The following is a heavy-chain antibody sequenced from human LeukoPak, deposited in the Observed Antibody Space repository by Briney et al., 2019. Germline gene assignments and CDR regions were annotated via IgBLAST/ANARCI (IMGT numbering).Heavy chain of an antibody. V-gene: IGHV3-7*01. J-gene: IGHJ4*02. CDR1: GFTFSSYA. CDR3: ARARSSSWYLDY. CDR2: IKQDGSEK. D-gene: IGHD6-13*01. Sequence: GGSLRLSCAASGFTFSSYAMSWVRQAPGKGLEWVANIKQDGSEKYYVDSVKGRFTISRDNAKNSLYLQMNSLRAEDTAVYYCARARSSSWYLDYWGQGTLVTVSS.